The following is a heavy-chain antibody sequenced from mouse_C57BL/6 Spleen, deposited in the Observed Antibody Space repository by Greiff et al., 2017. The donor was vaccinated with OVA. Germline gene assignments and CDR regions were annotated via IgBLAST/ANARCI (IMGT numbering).Heavy chain of an antibody. Sequence: QVQLQQSGPELVKPGASVKISCKASGYAFSSSWMNWVKQRPGKGLEWIGRIYPGDGDTNYNGKFKGKATLTADKSSSTAYMQLSSLTSEDSAVYFCAPYYYGSSYNYFDYWGQGTTLTVSS. J-gene: IGHJ2*01. CDR1: GYAFSSSW. V-gene: IGHV1-82*01. CDR3: APYYYGSSYNYFDY. CDR2: IYPGDGDT. D-gene: IGHD1-1*01.